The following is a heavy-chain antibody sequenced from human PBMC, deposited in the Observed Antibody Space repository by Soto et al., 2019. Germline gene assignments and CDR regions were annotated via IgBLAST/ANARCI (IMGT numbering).Heavy chain of an antibody. CDR2: IIPIFGTA. Sequence: SVKVSCKASGGTFSSYAISWVRQAPGQGLEWMGGIIPIFGTANYAQKFQGRVTITADDSTSTAYMELSSLRSEDTAVYYCARPRTDYYESSGPYYYYYGMDVWGQGTTVTVSS. D-gene: IGHD3-22*01. J-gene: IGHJ6*02. V-gene: IGHV1-69*13. CDR1: GGTFSSYA. CDR3: ARPRTDYYESSGPYYYYYGMDV.